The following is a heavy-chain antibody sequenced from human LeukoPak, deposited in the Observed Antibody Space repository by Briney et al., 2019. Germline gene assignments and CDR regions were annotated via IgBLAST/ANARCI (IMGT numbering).Heavy chain of an antibody. CDR3: VRVGVLTTVFDY. CDR2: INTNTGNP. J-gene: IGHJ4*02. Sequence: ASVKVSCKASGYTFTSYAMNWVRQAPGQGLEWMGWINTNTGNPTYAQGFTGRFVFSVDTSVNTAYLQISSLKAEDTAVYYCVRVGVLTTVFDYWGQGTLVAVSS. D-gene: IGHD4/OR15-4a*01. CDR1: GYTFTSYA. V-gene: IGHV7-4-1*02.